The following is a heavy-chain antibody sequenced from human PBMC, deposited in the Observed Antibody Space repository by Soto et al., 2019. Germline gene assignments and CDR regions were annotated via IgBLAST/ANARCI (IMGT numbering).Heavy chain of an antibody. J-gene: IGHJ1*01. D-gene: IGHD4-17*01. CDR2: ISSSSSTI. CDR3: VRDRYGDYVEYFQH. V-gene: IGHV3-48*02. CDR1: GFTFSSFS. Sequence: GGSLRLSCAASGFTFSSFSMNWVRQASGMGLEWVSYISSSSSTIYYADYVKGRFTISRDNAKNSLYLQMNSLRDEDTAVYYCVRDRYGDYVEYFQHWGQGTLVTVSS.